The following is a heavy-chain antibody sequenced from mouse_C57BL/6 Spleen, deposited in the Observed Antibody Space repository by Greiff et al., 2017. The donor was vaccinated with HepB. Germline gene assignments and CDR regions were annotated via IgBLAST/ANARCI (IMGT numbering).Heavy chain of an antibody. J-gene: IGHJ1*03. CDR3: ARENYGNLEGYFDV. CDR2: IYPRSGNT. Sequence: VKLQESGAELARPGASVKLSCKASGYTFTSYGISWVKQRTGQGLEWIGEIYPRSGNTYYNEKFKGKATLTADKSSSTAYMELRSLTSEDSAVYFCARENYGNLEGYFDVWGTGTTVTVSS. D-gene: IGHD2-1*01. V-gene: IGHV1-81*01. CDR1: GYTFTSYG.